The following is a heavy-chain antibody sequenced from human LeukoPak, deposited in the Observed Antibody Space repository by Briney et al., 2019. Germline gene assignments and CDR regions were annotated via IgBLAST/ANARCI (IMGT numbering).Heavy chain of an antibody. CDR3: ARGGGGYGDYTP. D-gene: IGHD4-17*01. Sequence: ASVKVSCKASGYTFTSYYMHWVRQAPGHGLEWMGIINPSGGSTSYAQKFQGRVTMTRDTSTSTVYMELSSLRSGDTAVYYCARGGGGYGDYTPWGQGTLVTVSS. J-gene: IGHJ5*02. CDR2: INPSGGST. CDR1: GYTFTSYY. V-gene: IGHV1-46*01.